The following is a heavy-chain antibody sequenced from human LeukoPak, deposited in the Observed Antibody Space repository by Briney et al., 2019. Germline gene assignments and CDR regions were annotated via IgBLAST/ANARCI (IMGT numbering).Heavy chain of an antibody. CDR1: GGSISSSSYY. J-gene: IGHJ5*02. Sequence: SETLCLTCTVSGGSISSSSYYWGWIRQPPGKGLEWIGSIYYSGSTYYNPSLKSRVTISVDTSKNQFSLKLSSVTVADTAVYYCARGATDWSDPWGQGTLVTVSS. V-gene: IGHV4-39*01. CDR3: ARGATDWSDP. CDR2: IYYSGST.